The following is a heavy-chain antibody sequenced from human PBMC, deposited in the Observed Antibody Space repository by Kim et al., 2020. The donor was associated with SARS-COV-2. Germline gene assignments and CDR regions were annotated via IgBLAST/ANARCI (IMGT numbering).Heavy chain of an antibody. V-gene: IGHV1-2*02. CDR1: GYTLTAYY. J-gene: IGHJ1*01. CDR3: ARGTGWLPADSTAEYFYH. Sequence: ASVKVSCKASGYTLTAYYMHWVRQAPGQGLEWMGWINPNNGDTFYAQRFQGRVTMTRDTFINTAYMEMSRLTSDDTAVYYCARGTGWLPADSTAEYFYHWGQGTLVIVSS. D-gene: IGHD2-2*01. CDR2: INPNNGDT.